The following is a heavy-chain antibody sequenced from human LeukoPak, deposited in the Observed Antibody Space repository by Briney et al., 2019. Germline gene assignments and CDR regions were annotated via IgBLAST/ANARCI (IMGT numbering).Heavy chain of an antibody. D-gene: IGHD3-3*01. V-gene: IGHV1-18*01. CDR3: ARGRIPARLRELGVVTDRHYYMDV. CDR1: GYTFTNFA. Sequence: ASVKVSCKASGYTFTNFAISWVRQAPGQGLEWMGWINPYNGNTKYALKVQGRVTMTIDTSTSTAYMELRSPSPDDTAVFYCARGRIPARLRELGVVTDRHYYMDVWGKGTTVTVSS. CDR2: INPYNGNT. J-gene: IGHJ6*03.